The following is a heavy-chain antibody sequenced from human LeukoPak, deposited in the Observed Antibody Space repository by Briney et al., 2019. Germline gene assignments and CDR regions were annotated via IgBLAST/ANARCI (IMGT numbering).Heavy chain of an antibody. D-gene: IGHD5-18*01. CDR2: IYYSGST. CDR1: GGSISSSSYY. J-gene: IGHJ4*02. Sequence: KPSETLSLTCTVSGGSISSSSYYWGWIRQPPGKGLEWIGSIYYSGSTYYNPSLKSRVTISVDTSKNQFSLKLSSVTAADTAVYYCARLRYSYGSQPIKYWGQGTLVTVSS. V-gene: IGHV4-39*01. CDR3: ARLRYSYGSQPIKY.